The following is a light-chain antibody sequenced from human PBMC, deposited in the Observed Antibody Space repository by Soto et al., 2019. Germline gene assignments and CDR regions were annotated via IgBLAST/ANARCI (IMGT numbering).Light chain of an antibody. V-gene: IGLV2-14*01. CDR1: SSDIGGYNY. J-gene: IGLJ1*01. CDR2: AVT. Sequence: QSDLTQPASVSGSPGQSITISCTGTSSDIGGYNYVSWYQQHPGKAPKLLIYAVTSRPSGVSIRFSGSKSGNTASLTISGLQAEDEADYYCCSYTSSTTYVFGPGTKVTVL. CDR3: CSYTSSTTYV.